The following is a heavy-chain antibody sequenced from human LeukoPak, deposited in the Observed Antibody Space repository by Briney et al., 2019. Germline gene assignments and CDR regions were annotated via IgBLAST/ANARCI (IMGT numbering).Heavy chain of an antibody. CDR2: IYYSGST. CDR3: ARGPDDAFDI. Sequence: SETLSLTCTVSGGSISSSSYYWGWIRQPPGKGLEWIGSIYYSGSTYYDPSLKSRVTMSVDTSKNQFSLKLSSVTAADTAVYYCARGPDDAFDIWGQGTMVTVSS. J-gene: IGHJ3*02. V-gene: IGHV4-39*07. CDR1: GGSISSSSYY.